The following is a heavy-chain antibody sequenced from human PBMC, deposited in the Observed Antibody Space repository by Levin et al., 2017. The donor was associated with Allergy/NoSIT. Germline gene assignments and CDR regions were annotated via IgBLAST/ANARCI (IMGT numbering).Heavy chain of an antibody. CDR2: IRREAYGGTP. Sequence: GGSLRLSCSTSGFNFGDYVMTWFRQAPGKGLEWVGFIRREAYGGTPEYAASVKGRFTISRDDSKSIAYLQLNSLKIEDTAVYYCSRSPVPGIDPWGHGTLVTVSS. CDR3: SRSPVPGIDP. V-gene: IGHV3-49*03. J-gene: IGHJ5*02. CDR1: GFNFGDYV. D-gene: IGHD6-19*01.